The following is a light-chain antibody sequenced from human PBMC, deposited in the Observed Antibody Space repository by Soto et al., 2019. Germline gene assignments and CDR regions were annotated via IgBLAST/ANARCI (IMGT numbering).Light chain of an antibody. Sequence: EIVLTQSPATLSVSLGDSATLSCRASQSVSLSLAWYQQKPGQAPRLLIYDASNRATGIPARFSGGGSGTDFTLTISSLEPEDFAVYYCQQRSNWPITFGQGTRLEIK. CDR2: DAS. CDR1: QSVSLS. V-gene: IGKV3-11*01. CDR3: QQRSNWPIT. J-gene: IGKJ5*01.